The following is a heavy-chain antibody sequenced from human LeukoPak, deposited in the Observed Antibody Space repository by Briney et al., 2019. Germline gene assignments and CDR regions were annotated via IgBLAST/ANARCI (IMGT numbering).Heavy chain of an antibody. V-gene: IGHV3-30-3*01. Sequence: GGSLRLSCAASGFTFSSYAMHWVRQAPGKGLEWVAVISYDGSNKYYADSVKGRFTISRDNSKNTLYLQMNSLRAEDTAVYYCADFTQHWGQGTLVTVSS. J-gene: IGHJ1*01. CDR1: GFTFSSYA. CDR3: ADFTQH. D-gene: IGHD3-3*01. CDR2: ISYDGSNK.